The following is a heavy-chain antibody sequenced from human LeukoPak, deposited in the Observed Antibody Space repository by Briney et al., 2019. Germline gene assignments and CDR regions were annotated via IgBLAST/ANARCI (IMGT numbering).Heavy chain of an antibody. CDR2: IYYSGST. J-gene: IGHJ3*02. CDR1: GGSISSSTYY. Sequence: PSETLSLTCSVSGGSISSSTYYWAWIRQPPGKGLEWIGSIYYSGSTYYNPSLKSRVTMSVDMSKNQFSLRLSSVTAADTAVYYCASYIVATISDAFDIWGQGTMVTVSS. V-gene: IGHV4-39*01. D-gene: IGHD5-12*01. CDR3: ASYIVATISDAFDI.